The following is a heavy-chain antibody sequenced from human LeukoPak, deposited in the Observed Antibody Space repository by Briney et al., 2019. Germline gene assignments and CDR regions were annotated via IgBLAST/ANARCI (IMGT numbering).Heavy chain of an antibody. CDR2: ISSSSSYI. D-gene: IGHD6-13*01. V-gene: IGHV3-21*04. CDR1: GFTFSSYS. J-gene: IGHJ4*02. CDR3: AKDRAAAVPK. Sequence: SGGSLRLSCAASGFTFSSYSMNWVRQAPGKGLEWVSSISSSSSYIYYADSVKGRFTISRDNSKNTLYLKMNSLRAEDTAVYYCAKDRAAAVPKWGQGTLVTVSS.